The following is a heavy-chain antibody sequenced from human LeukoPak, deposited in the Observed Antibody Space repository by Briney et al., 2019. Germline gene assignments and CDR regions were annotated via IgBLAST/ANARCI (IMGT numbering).Heavy chain of an antibody. J-gene: IGHJ3*02. CDR1: GGTFSSYA. Sequence: ASVKVSCKAPGGTFSSYAISWVRQAPGQGPEWMGGIIPLFRTANYAQKFQGRVTITADKSTNTAFMELSSLRSEDTAMYYCATNYEILSGYPKNYYFHIWGQGTMVTVSS. V-gene: IGHV1-69*06. D-gene: IGHD3-9*01. CDR3: ATNYEILSGYPKNYYFHI. CDR2: IIPLFRTA.